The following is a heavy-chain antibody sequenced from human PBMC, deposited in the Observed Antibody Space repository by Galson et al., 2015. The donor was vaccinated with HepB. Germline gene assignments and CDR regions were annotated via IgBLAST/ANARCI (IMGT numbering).Heavy chain of an antibody. J-gene: IGHJ6*02. CDR3: ARRDNYYYFGMDV. V-gene: IGHV4-34*01. D-gene: IGHD5-24*01. CDR1: DGSFSNYY. Sequence: TLSLTCGVNDGSFSNYYWSWIRQPPGKELEWTGEINDSGNTNYNPSLKSRVIMSLDTSKNQFSLRLTSVTAADTAVYYCARRDNYYYFGMDVWGQGTTVIVSS. CDR2: INDSGNT.